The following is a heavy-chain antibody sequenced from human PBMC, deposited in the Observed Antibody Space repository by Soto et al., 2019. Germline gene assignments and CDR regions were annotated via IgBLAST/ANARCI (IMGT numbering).Heavy chain of an antibody. Sequence: QVQLVQSGAEVKKPGASVKVSCKASGYTFTSYGISWVRQAPGQGLEWMGWISAYNGNTNYAQKLQGRVTMTTDTSTSTAYMELRSLRSDDTAVYYCARLLVAASFWSGYYTFSVEDNWFDPWGQGTLVTVSS. D-gene: IGHD3-3*01. CDR1: GYTFTSYG. CDR3: ARLLVAASFWSGYYTFSVEDNWFDP. V-gene: IGHV1-18*04. CDR2: ISAYNGNT. J-gene: IGHJ5*01.